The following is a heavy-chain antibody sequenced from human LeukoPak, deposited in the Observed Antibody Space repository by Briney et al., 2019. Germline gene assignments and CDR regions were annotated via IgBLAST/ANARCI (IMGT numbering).Heavy chain of an antibody. Sequence: GGSLRLSCEASGFTFSTYGMIWVRQAPGKGPEWVSSISSISTYRHYADAVKGRFTISRDNSKNTLYLQMNSLRAEDTAVYYCAKDRHGGASSYYFDYWGQGTLVTVSS. CDR1: GFTFSTYG. D-gene: IGHD2-15*01. CDR3: AKDRHGGASSYYFDY. V-gene: IGHV3-21*01. J-gene: IGHJ4*02. CDR2: ISSISTYR.